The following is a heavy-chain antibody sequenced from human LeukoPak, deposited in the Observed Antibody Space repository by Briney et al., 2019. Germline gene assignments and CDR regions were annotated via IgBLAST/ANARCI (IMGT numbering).Heavy chain of an antibody. V-gene: IGHV3-23*01. J-gene: IGHJ3*02. Sequence: GGSLRLSCAASGFTFSSYAMSWVRQAPGKGLEWVSAISGSGGSTYYADSVKGRFTISRDNSKNTLYLQMNSLRAEDTAVYYCARGQGRGLWMSGFDIWGQGTMVTVSS. D-gene: IGHD4/OR15-4a*01. CDR1: GFTFSSYA. CDR2: ISGSGGST. CDR3: ARGQGRGLWMSGFDI.